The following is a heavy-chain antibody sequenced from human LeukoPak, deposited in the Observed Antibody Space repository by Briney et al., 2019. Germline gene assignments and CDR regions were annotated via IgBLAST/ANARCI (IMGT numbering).Heavy chain of an antibody. CDR2: ISGSGGST. D-gene: IGHD3-10*01. CDR1: GFTFSSYA. Sequence: PGGSLRLSCAASGFTFSSYAMSRVRQAPGKGLEWVSAISGSGGSTYYADSVKGRFTISRDNSKNTLYLQMNSLRAEDTAVYYCATLWFGESPRPGYWVQGTLVTVSS. CDR3: ATLWFGESPRPGY. J-gene: IGHJ4*02. V-gene: IGHV3-23*01.